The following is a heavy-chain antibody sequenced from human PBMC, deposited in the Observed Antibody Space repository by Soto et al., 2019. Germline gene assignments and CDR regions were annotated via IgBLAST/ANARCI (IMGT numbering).Heavy chain of an antibody. D-gene: IGHD5-18*01. CDR1: GGTFSSYA. J-gene: IGHJ6*02. CDR2: IIPIFGTA. Sequence: SVKVSCKASGGTFSSYAISWVRQAPGQGLEWMGGIIPIFGTANYAQKFQGRVTITADESTSTAYMELSSLRSEDTAVYYCARDQEGQLWLPGYGMDVWGQGTTVTVSS. V-gene: IGHV1-69*13. CDR3: ARDQEGQLWLPGYGMDV.